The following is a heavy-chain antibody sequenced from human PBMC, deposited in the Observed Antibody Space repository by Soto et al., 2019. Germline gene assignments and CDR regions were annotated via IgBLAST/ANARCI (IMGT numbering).Heavy chain of an antibody. J-gene: IGHJ6*02. V-gene: IGHV4-39*01. CDR1: GGSISSSSYY. CDR3: ARHDYYYGMDV. CDR2: IYYSWST. Sequence: PSETLSLTCTVSGGSISSSSYYWGWIRQPPGKGLEWIGSIYYSWSTYYNPSLKSRVTIAVDTSKNQFSLKLSSVTAADTAVYYCARHDYYYGMDVWGQGTTVTVS.